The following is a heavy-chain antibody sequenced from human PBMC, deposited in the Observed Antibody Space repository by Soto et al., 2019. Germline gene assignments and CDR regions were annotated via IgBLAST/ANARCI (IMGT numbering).Heavy chain of an antibody. CDR3: ARDSPAYYYYGMDV. V-gene: IGHV3-21*01. CDR1: GFTFSSYT. CDR2: ISSSSSYI. J-gene: IGHJ6*02. Sequence: GSLRLSCAASGFTFSSYTMNWVRQAPGKGLEWVSSISSSSSYIYYADSVKGRFTISRDNAKNSLYLQMNGLRAEDTAVYYCARDSPAYYYYGMDVWGQGNTVTVSS.